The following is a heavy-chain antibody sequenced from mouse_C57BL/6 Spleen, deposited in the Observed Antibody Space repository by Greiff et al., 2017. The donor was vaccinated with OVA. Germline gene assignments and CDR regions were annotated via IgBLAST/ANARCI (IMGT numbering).Heavy chain of an antibody. D-gene: IGHD2-4*01. CDR1: GFSLTSYG. CDR3: ARRSHDHGGYAMDY. CDR2: IWSGGST. J-gene: IGHJ4*01. Sequence: QVQLQQSGPGLVQPSQSLSITCTVSGFSLTSYGVHWVRQSPGKGPEWLGVIWSGGSTDYNAAFISRLSISKDNSKSQVFFKMNSLQADDTAIYYCARRSHDHGGYAMDYWGQGTSVTVSS. V-gene: IGHV2-2*01.